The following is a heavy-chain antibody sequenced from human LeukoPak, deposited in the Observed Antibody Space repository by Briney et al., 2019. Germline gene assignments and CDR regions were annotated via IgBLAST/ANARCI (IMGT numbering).Heavy chain of an antibody. CDR3: ARGRPKSVSYYYGSGTPRYFDY. D-gene: IGHD3-10*01. CDR2: IYHSGST. V-gene: IGHV4-30-2*01. J-gene: IGHJ4*02. Sequence: SQTLSLTCAVSGGSISSGGYSWSWIRQPPGKGLEWIGYIYHSGSTYYNPSLKSRVTISVDTSKNQFSLKLSSVTAADTAVYYCARGRPKSVSYYYGSGTPRYFDYWGQGTLVTVSS. CDR1: GGSISSGGYS.